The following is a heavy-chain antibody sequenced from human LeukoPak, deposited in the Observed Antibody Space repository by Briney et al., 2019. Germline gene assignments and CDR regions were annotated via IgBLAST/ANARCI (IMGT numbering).Heavy chain of an antibody. CDR1: RFTFSSYA. CDR3: ARVDYSNYLFIYYYYYMDV. V-gene: IGHV3-23*01. D-gene: IGHD4-11*01. CDR2: ISGSGGST. Sequence: GGSLRLSCAASRFTFSSYAVSWVRQVPGKGLEWVSSISGSGGSTYYADSVKGRFTISRDNAKNSLYLQMNSLRAEDTAVYYCARVDYSNYLFIYYYYYMDVWGKGTTVTVSS. J-gene: IGHJ6*03.